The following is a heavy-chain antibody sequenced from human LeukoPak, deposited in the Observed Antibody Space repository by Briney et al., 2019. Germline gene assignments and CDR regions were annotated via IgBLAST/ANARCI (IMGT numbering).Heavy chain of an antibody. Sequence: PGGSLRLSCAASGFTFNTNAMSWVRQAPGKGLEWVSAISGSGGSTYYADSVKGRFTISRDNSKNTLYLQMNSLRAEDTAVCYCANGREVSTHYYYYYGMDVWGQGTTVTVSS. CDR1: GFTFNTNA. J-gene: IGHJ6*02. V-gene: IGHV3-23*01. CDR2: ISGSGGST. D-gene: IGHD2-2*01. CDR3: ANGREVSTHYYYYYGMDV.